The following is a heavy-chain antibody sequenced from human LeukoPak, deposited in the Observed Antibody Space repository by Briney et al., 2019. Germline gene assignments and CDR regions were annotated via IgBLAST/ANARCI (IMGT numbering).Heavy chain of an antibody. J-gene: IGHJ4*02. Sequence: GGSLRLSCAASGFTFSSYAMSWVRQAPGMGLEWVSGISDRGGSTYYADSVMGRFTISRDNSKNTLHLQMNSLRAEDTAVYYCAKDYFWSGYYSDYWGQGTLVTVSS. D-gene: IGHD3-3*01. CDR3: AKDYFWSGYYSDY. CDR1: GFTFSSYA. CDR2: ISDRGGST. V-gene: IGHV3-23*01.